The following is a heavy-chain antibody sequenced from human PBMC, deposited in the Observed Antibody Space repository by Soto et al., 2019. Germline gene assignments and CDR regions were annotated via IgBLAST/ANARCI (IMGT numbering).Heavy chain of an antibody. CDR3: ARVSRQLEDPLPTDY. CDR2: IIPILGIA. J-gene: IGHJ4*02. D-gene: IGHD1-1*01. CDR1: GGTFSSYT. Sequence: SVKVSCKASGGTFSSYTISWVRQAPGQGLEWMGRIIPILGIANYAQKFQGRVTITADKSTSTAYMELSSLRSEDTAVYYCARVSRQLEDPLPTDYWGQGTLVTVSS. V-gene: IGHV1-69*02.